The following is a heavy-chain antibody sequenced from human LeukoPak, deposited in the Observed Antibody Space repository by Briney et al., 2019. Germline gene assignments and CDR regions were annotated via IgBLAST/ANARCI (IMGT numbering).Heavy chain of an antibody. CDR2: IYHSGST. J-gene: IGHJ4*02. CDR3: ARRSILTGYYCY. V-gene: IGHV4-38-2*01. Sequence: SETLSLTCAVSGYSISSGYYWGWIRQPPGKGLEWIGSIYHSGSTYYNPSLKSRVTISVDTSKNQFSLKLSSVTAADTAVYYCARRSILTGYYCYWGQGTLVTVSS. CDR1: GYSISSGYY. D-gene: IGHD3-9*01.